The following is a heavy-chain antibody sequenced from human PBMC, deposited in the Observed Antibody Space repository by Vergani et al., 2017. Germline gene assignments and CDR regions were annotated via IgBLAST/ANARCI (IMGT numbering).Heavy chain of an antibody. J-gene: IGHJ6*02. D-gene: IGHD3-10*01. V-gene: IGHV3-30-3*01. CDR3: ARDQALLLWFGELSERNNRKHYGMDV. CDR2: ISYDGSNK. CDR1: GFTFSSYA. Sequence: QVQLVESGGGVVQPGRSLRLSCAASGFTFSSYAMHWVRQAPGKGLEWVAVISYDGSNKYYADSVKGRFTISRDNSKNTLYLQMNSLRAEDTAVYYCARDQALLLWFGELSERNNRKHYGMDVWGQGP.